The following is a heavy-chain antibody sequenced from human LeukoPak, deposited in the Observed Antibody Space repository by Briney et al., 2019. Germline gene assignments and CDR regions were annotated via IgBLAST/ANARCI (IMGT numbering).Heavy chain of an antibody. Sequence: GGTLRLSCAASGFTFSRYGMSWVRQAPGKGLEWVSAISGSGGTTYYADSVKGRFTISRDNSKNTLYLQINSLRADDTAVYYCAKDHLPGIVVADRDYWGQGTLVTVSS. CDR1: GFTFSRYG. D-gene: IGHD6-19*01. CDR2: ISGSGGTT. V-gene: IGHV3-23*01. CDR3: AKDHLPGIVVADRDY. J-gene: IGHJ4*02.